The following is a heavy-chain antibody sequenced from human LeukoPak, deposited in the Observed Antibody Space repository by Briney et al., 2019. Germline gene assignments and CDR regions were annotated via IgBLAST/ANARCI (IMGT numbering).Heavy chain of an antibody. Sequence: GGSLRLSCAASGFTFSSYAMNWVRQAPGKGLEWVSAISGGGGTTYYADSVKGWFTISRDNSKNTLFLQMNSLRAEDTAVYYCAKDREGLSSCYDLEYFDYWGQGTLVTVSS. CDR1: GFTFSSYA. J-gene: IGHJ4*02. V-gene: IGHV3-23*01. CDR3: AKDREGLSSCYDLEYFDY. CDR2: ISGGGGTT. D-gene: IGHD5-12*01.